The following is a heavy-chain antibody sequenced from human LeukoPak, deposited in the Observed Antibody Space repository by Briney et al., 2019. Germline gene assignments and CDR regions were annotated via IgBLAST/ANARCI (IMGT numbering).Heavy chain of an antibody. J-gene: IGHJ5*02. Sequence: PGGSLRLSCAASGFTFSSYAMNWARQAPGKGLEWGSAISGSGASTYYADSVKGRFTISRDNSKNTLYLQMNSLRAEDTAIYYCAKDYYASGSYPTAWGQGTLVTVSS. CDR3: AKDYYASGSYPTA. D-gene: IGHD3-10*01. V-gene: IGHV3-23*01. CDR2: ISGSGAST. CDR1: GFTFSSYA.